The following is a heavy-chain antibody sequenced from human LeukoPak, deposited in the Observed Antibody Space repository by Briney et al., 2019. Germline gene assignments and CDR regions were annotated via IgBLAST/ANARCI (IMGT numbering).Heavy chain of an antibody. J-gene: IGHJ4*02. CDR1: GGSLSSYY. D-gene: IGHD3-10*01. CDR2: IYTSGST. V-gene: IGHV4-4*07. Sequence: SETLSLTCTVSGGSLSSYYWSWIRQPAGKGLEWIGRIYTSGSTNYNPSLKSRVTMSVDTSKNQFSLKLSSVTAADTAVYYCARERRITMVRGVINVPDYWGQGTLVTVSS. CDR3: ARERRITMVRGVINVPDY.